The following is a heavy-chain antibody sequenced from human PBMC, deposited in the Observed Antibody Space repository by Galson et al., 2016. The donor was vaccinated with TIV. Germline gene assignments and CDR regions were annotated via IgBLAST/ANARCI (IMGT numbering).Heavy chain of an antibody. V-gene: IGHV1-8*01. D-gene: IGHD2-15*01. CDR2: MNPNSGNT. CDR1: GHTFTSYD. J-gene: IGHJ4*02. Sequence: SVKVSCKASGHTFTSYDMNWVRQAPGQGLEWMGWMNPNSGNTGYTQQFQGRVTMTRDTSVSTAYMELTNLRSEDTAVYFCAQLVRKGGMTRCYGDHVDYWGQGTLVTVSS. CDR3: AQLVRKGGMTRCYGDHVDY.